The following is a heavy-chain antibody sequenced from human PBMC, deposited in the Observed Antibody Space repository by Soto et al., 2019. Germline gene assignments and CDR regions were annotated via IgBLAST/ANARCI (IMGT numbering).Heavy chain of an antibody. CDR2: SYYSGST. D-gene: IGHD3-16*01. V-gene: IGHV4-59*11. CDR1: GGSISGHY. J-gene: IGHJ4*02. Sequence: QVQLQESGPGLVKPSETLSLTCTVSGGSISGHYWRWIRQPPGKGLAWIGYSYYSGSTTYNPSLMHRHSSSVDMPIDQVSLKFRCATAADTAVCYCVRDLNYGFDYWCQGSLVTVSS. CDR3: VRDLNYGFDY.